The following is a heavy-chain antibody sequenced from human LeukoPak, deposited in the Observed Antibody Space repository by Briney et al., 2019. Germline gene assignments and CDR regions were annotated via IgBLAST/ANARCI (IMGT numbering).Heavy chain of an antibody. CDR1: GYTFTGYY. V-gene: IGHV1-2*02. J-gene: IGHJ4*02. CDR3: ARDPGYSSFFGY. Sequence: ASVKVSCKASGYTFTGYYMHWVRQAPGQGLEWMGWINPNSGGTNYAQKFQGRVTMTRDTSISTAYMELSRLRSDDTAVYYCARDPGYSSFFGYWGQGTLVTVSS. CDR2: INPNSGGT. D-gene: IGHD6-13*01.